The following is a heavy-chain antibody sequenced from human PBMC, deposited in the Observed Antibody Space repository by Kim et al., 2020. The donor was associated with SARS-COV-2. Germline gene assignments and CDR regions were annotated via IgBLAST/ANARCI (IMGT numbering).Heavy chain of an antibody. V-gene: IGHV1-18*04. D-gene: IGHD2-2*01. J-gene: IGHJ6*02. CDR3: ARVPPRVVVVPAALPTTAYYYGMDV. CDR1: GYTFTSYG. CDR2: ISAYNGNT. Sequence: ASVKVSCKASGYTFTSYGISWVRQAPGQGLEWMGWISAYNGNTNYAQKLQGRVTMTTDTSTSTAYMELRSLRSDDTAVYYCARVPPRVVVVPAALPTTAYYYGMDVWGQGTTVTVSS.